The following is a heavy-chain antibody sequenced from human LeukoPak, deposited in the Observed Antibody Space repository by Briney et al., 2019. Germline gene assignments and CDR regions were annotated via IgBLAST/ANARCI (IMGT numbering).Heavy chain of an antibody. CDR1: GFTFRDYA. Sequence: GGSLRLSCAASGFTFRDYAMHWVRQAPGKGLEWVSGLSWNSASIAYADSVKGRFTISRDNAKNSLYLQMNSLRAEDTALYYCAKSLDSSSWYSFDYWGQGTLVTVS. CDR2: LSWNSASI. J-gene: IGHJ4*02. D-gene: IGHD6-13*01. V-gene: IGHV3-9*01. CDR3: AKSLDSSSWYSFDY.